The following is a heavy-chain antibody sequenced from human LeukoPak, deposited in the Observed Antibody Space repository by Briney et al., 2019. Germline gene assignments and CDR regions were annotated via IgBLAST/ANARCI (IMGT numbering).Heavy chain of an antibody. V-gene: IGHV1-2*02. Sequence: GASVKVSCKASGYTFTGYYMHWVRQAPGQGLEWMGWISPNSGGTNNAQKFQGRVTMTRDTSISTACMELSRLRSDDTAVYYCARSEVQTYYDILTGYYPPYDAFDIWGQGTMVTVSS. J-gene: IGHJ3*02. CDR3: ARSEVQTYYDILTGYYPPYDAFDI. CDR2: ISPNSGGT. D-gene: IGHD3-9*01. CDR1: GYTFTGYY.